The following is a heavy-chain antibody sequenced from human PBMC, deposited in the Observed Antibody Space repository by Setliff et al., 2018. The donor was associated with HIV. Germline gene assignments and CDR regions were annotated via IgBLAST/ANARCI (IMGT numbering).Heavy chain of an antibody. CDR1: GCTFTSYD. J-gene: IGHJ4*02. V-gene: IGHV1-8*03. D-gene: IGHD2-2*01. Sequence: ASVKVSCKASGCTFTSYDINWVRQATGQGLEWMGWMNPNSGNTGYAQKFQGRVTITRNTSISTAYMELSSLRSEDTAVYYCARPSTSCYGSRCPPDYWGQGTLVTVSS. CDR3: ARPSTSCYGSRCPPDY. CDR2: MNPNSGNT.